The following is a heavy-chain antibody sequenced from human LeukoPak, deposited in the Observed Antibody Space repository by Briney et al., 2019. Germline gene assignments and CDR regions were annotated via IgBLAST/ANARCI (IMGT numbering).Heavy chain of an antibody. J-gene: IGHJ3*02. D-gene: IGHD3-9*01. CDR3: ARGMVLTGYRSDAFDI. V-gene: IGHV5-51*01. CDR2: IYPGDSDT. CDR1: GYSFTSYW. Sequence: GESLKISCKGSGYSFTSYWIGWVRQMPGKGLERMGIIYPGDSDTRYSPSFQGQVTISADKSISTAYLQWSSLKASDTAMYYCARGMVLTGYRSDAFDIWGQGTMVSVSS.